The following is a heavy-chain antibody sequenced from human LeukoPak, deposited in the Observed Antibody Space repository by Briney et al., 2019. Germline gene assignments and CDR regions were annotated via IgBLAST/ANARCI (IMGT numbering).Heavy chain of an antibody. CDR2: IYYSGST. Sequence: SETLSLTCTVSGGSISGSSYYWGWIRQPPGKGLEWIGSIYYSGSTYYNPSLKSRVTISVDTSKNQFSLKLSSVTAADTAVYYCARDNDGSGYYSESRGQGTLVTVSS. CDR1: GGSISGSSYY. CDR3: ARDNDGSGYYSES. V-gene: IGHV4-39*07. D-gene: IGHD3-22*01. J-gene: IGHJ4*02.